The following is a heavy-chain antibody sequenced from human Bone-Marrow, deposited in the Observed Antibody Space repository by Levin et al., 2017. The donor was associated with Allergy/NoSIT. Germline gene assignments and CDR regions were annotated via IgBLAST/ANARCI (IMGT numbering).Heavy chain of an antibody. CDR1: GGSVSSNSHY. J-gene: IGHJ4*02. CDR2: VFYTGTT. CDR3: ARRAGPFYFDY. V-gene: IGHV4-61*01. Sequence: SQTLSLTCPVSGGSVSSNSHYWSWIRQPPGKGLECIGYVFYTGTTNYKPSLESRVTISVDRSKNQFSLRLSSVTAADTAVYYCARRAGPFYFDYWGQGALVTVSS.